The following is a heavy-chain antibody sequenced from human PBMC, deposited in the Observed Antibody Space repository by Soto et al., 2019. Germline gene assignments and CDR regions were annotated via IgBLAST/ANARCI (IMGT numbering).Heavy chain of an antibody. CDR2: FDPEDGET. V-gene: IGHV1-24*01. D-gene: IGHD3-22*01. CDR3: AEVSYYQDRIGYYIFD. Sequence: ASVKVSCKVSGYTLTELSMHWVRQAPGKGLEWMGGFDPEDGETIYAQKIQGRVTMTEDTSTDTAYMELSSMRAENTAVFYFAEVSYYQDRIGYYIFDYGGREPWSPSPQ. J-gene: IGHJ4*02. CDR1: GYTLTELS.